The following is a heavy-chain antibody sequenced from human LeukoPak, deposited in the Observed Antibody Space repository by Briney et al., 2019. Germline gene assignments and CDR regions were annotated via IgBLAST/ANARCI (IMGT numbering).Heavy chain of an antibody. Sequence: GGSLRLSCAASGFTFSSYAMSWVRQAPGKGLEWVSAISGSGGSTYYADSVKGRFTTSRDSSKNTLYLQMNSLRAEDTAVYYCAKDLSLYSSSWYQTLWFDPWGQGTLVTVSS. D-gene: IGHD6-13*01. J-gene: IGHJ5*02. CDR3: AKDLSLYSSSWYQTLWFDP. V-gene: IGHV3-23*01. CDR2: ISGSGGST. CDR1: GFTFSSYA.